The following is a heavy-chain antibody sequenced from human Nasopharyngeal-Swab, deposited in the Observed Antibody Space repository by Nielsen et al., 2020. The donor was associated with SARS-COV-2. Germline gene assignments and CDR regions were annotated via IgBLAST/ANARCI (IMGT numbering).Heavy chain of an antibody. D-gene: IGHD3-10*01. V-gene: IGHV3-23*01. Sequence: GESLKISCAASGFTSDDYGMSWVRQAPGKGLEWVSAISGSGGSTYYADSVKGRFTISRDNSKNTLYLQMNSLRAEDTAVYYCAKTGSGSGDFDYWGQGTLVTVSS. J-gene: IGHJ4*02. CDR2: ISGSGGST. CDR1: GFTSDDYG. CDR3: AKTGSGSGDFDY.